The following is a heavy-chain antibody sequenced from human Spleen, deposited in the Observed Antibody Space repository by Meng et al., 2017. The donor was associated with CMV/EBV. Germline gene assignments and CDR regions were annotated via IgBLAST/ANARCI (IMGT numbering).Heavy chain of an antibody. CDR1: GGTFSSYA. V-gene: IGHV1-69*05. Sequence: KASGGTFSSYAISWGRQAPGQGLEWMGGIIPIFGTANYAQKFQGRVTITTDESTSTAYMELSSLRSEDTAVYYCATGYSSSWYYFDYWGQGTLVTVSS. CDR3: ATGYSSSWYYFDY. CDR2: IIPIFGTA. D-gene: IGHD6-13*01. J-gene: IGHJ4*02.